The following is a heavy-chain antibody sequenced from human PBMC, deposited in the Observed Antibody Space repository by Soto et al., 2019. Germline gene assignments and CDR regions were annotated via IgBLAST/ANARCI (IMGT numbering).Heavy chain of an antibody. CDR2: ISNSDETT. J-gene: IGHJ4*02. Sequence: PGGSLRLSCAASGFIFTDYSMTWIRQAPGKGLEWVSYISNSDETTQYADSVKGRFTVSRDNAKKVLFLQMSSLRVDDTAVYYCERDTKRRDGYNFDSWGRGALVTVSS. CDR1: GFIFTDYS. V-gene: IGHV3-11*01. CDR3: ERDTKRRDGYNFDS. D-gene: IGHD5-12*01.